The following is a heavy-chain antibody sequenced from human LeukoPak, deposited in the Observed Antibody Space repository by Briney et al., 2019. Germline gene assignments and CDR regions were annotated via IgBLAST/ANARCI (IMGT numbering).Heavy chain of an antibody. V-gene: IGHV3-48*03. CDR3: ARETGTASFDH. CDR1: GFIFSTYE. CDR2: ISSSGTTV. Sequence: GGSLRLSCAASGFIFSTYEMNWVRQAPGKGLEWISYISSSGTTVCYADSVKGRFTISRDNPKNSLFLQLNSLRVEDTAVYYCARETGTASFDHWGQGTLVTVSS. D-gene: IGHD1-1*01. J-gene: IGHJ4*02.